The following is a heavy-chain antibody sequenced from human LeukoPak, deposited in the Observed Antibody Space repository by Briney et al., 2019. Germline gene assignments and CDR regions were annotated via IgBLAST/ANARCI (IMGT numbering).Heavy chain of an antibody. Sequence: GESLKISCKGSGYSFTSYWIGWVRQMPGKGLEWMGIIYPGDSDTRYSPSFQGQVTISADKSISTAYLQWSSLKASDTAMYYCARHIRYCGSTSCYTIDYWGQGTLVTVSS. V-gene: IGHV5-51*01. CDR3: ARHIRYCGSTSCYTIDY. CDR1: GYSFTSYW. CDR2: IYPGDSDT. J-gene: IGHJ4*02. D-gene: IGHD2-2*02.